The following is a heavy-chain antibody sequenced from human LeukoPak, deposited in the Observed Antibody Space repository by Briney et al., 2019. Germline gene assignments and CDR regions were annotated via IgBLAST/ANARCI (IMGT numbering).Heavy chain of an antibody. CDR3: ARVQQWLAGFDY. CDR2: ISYDGSNK. D-gene: IGHD6-19*01. CDR1: GFTFSSYA. V-gene: IGHV3-30*07. J-gene: IGHJ4*02. Sequence: GGSLRLSCAASGFTFSSYAMHWVRQAPGKGLEWVAVISYDGSNKYYADSVKGRFTISRDNAKNSLYLQMNSLRAEDTAVYYCARVQQWLAGFDYWGQGTLVTVSS.